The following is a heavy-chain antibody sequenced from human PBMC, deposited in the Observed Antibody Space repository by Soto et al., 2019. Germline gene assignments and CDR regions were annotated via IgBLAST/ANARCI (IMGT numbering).Heavy chain of an antibody. CDR2: VSGSGGST. CDR1: GFTFSSYA. V-gene: IGHV3-23*01. CDR3: AIGFEYSSPTFFDY. D-gene: IGHD6-6*01. Sequence: GGSLRLSCAASGFTFSSYAMSWVRQAPGKGLEWVSAVSGSGGSTYYADSVKGRFTISRDNSKNTLYLQMNSLRAEDTAVYYCAIGFEYSSPTFFDYWGQGTLVTVSS. J-gene: IGHJ4*02.